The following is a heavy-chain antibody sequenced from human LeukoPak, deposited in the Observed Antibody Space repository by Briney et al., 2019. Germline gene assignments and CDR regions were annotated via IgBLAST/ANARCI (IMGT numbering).Heavy chain of an antibody. J-gene: IGHJ5*02. Sequence: PAQTLSLTCTVSGGSISRGSYYWSWIRQPAGKGLEWIGRIYTSGSTNYNPSLKSRVTISVDTSKNQFSLKLSSVTAADTAVYYCARERPVTTNWFDPWGQGTLVTVSS. V-gene: IGHV4-61*02. D-gene: IGHD4-11*01. CDR3: ARERPVTTNWFDP. CDR1: GGSISRGSYY. CDR2: IYTSGST.